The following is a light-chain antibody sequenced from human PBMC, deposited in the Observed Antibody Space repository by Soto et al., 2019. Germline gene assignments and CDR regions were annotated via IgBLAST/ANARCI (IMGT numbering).Light chain of an antibody. V-gene: IGLV2-14*01. CDR2: EVT. Sequence: SVLTKPASVSGSPGQSITISCTGTSSDIGAYDYVSWFQQHPDKAPKLMISEVTNRPSGVSDRFSGSKSGNAASLTISGLQAEDEADYYCGAKRSSDTLYVFGTGTKVTVL. J-gene: IGLJ1*01. CDR1: SSDIGAYDY. CDR3: GAKRSSDTLYV.